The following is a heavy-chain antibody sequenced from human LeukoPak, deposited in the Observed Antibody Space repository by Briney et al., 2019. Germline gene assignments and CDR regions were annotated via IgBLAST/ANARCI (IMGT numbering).Heavy chain of an antibody. V-gene: IGHV4-59*08. J-gene: IGHJ6*03. D-gene: IGHD3-3*01. CDR3: ARVDFWSGQIDYYYYYMDV. CDR1: GGSISSYY. CDR2: IYYSGST. Sequence: PSETLSLTCTVSGGSISSYYWSWIRQPPGKGLEWIGYIYYSGSTNYNPSLKSGFTISVHTSKNQFSLNLSAVTDCTTAVYYCARVDFWSGQIDYYYYYMDVWAKGTTVTVSS.